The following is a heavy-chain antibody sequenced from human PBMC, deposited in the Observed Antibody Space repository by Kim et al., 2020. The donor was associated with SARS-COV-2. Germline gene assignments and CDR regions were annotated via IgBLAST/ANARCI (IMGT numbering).Heavy chain of an antibody. CDR2: NKSKTDGGTA. V-gene: IGHV3-15*01. Sequence: GGSLRLSCAVSGIPFSNAWFNWVRQSPGKGLEWVGRNKSKTDGGTADLAAPVKGRFAISRDDSKNTLSLLMNNVETDDSAVYYCTTVSMRWGQGTLVTVSS. D-gene: IGHD2-2*01. J-gene: IGHJ4*02. CDR3: TTVSMR. CDR1: GIPFSNAW.